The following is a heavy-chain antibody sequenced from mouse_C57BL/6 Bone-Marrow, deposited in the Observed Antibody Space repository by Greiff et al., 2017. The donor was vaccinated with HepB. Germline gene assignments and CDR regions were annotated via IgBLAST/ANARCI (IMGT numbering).Heavy chain of an antibody. Sequence: QVQLQQPGAELVMPGASVKLSCKASGYTFTSYWMHWVKQRPGQGLEWIGEIDPSDSYTNYNQKFKGKSTLTVDKSASSAYMHLSSLTSEDSAVYYSAICLLDWGQGSTLPVSS. D-gene: IGHD1-1*01. CDR1: GYTFTSYW. CDR2: IDPSDSYT. CDR3: AICLLD. J-gene: IGHJ2*01. V-gene: IGHV1-69*01.